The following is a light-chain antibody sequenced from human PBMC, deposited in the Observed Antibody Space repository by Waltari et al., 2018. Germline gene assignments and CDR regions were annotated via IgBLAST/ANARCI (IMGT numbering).Light chain of an antibody. Sequence: EVVLTQSPGTLPLSPGERVPLSCRASQSIGRSLVWYQQRPGQAPRLLIYGASIRATGVPDRFSGSGSGTDFSLTISRLDPEDFAVYFCQKYERLPATFGQGTKVEI. V-gene: IGKV3-20*01. CDR2: GAS. J-gene: IGKJ1*01. CDR1: QSIGRS. CDR3: QKYERLPAT.